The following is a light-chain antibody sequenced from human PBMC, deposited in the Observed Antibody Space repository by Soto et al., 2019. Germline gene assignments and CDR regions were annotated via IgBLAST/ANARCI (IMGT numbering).Light chain of an antibody. CDR1: SSNIGAGYD. V-gene: IGLV1-40*01. Sequence: QSVLTQPPSVPGAPGQRVTISCTGRSSNIGAGYDVHWYQQLPGTAPKLLIYGNSNRPSGVPDRFSGSKSGTSASLAITGLHAEDEADYYCQSYDSSLSGNWVFGGGTKLTVL. CDR2: GNS. J-gene: IGLJ3*02. CDR3: QSYDSSLSGNWV.